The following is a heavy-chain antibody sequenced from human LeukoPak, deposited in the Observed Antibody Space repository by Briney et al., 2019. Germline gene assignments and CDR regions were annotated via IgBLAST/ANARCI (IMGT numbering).Heavy chain of an antibody. Sequence: SQTLSLTRAISGDSVSSNSAAWNWIRQSPSRGLEWLGRTYYRSKWYNDYAVSVKSRITINPDTSKNQFSLQLNSVTPEDTAVYYCARGFKLGYPWSFDYWGQGTLVTVSS. CDR2: TYYRSKWYN. D-gene: IGHD7-27*01. CDR3: ARGFKLGYPWSFDY. V-gene: IGHV6-1*01. CDR1: GDSVSSNSAA. J-gene: IGHJ4*02.